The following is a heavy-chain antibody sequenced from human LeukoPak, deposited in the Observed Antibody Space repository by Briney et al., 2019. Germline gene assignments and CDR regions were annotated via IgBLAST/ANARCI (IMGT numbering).Heavy chain of an antibody. CDR1: GGSISSSN. CDR3: ARDPSVYCRSPTCYGYFDY. V-gene: IGHV3-30-3*01. CDR2: ISYDGSNK. J-gene: IGHJ4*02. Sequence: PSGTLSLTCAVSGGSISSSNWWSWVRQAPGKGLEWVAVISYDGSNKYYADSVKGRFTISRDNSKNTLFLQINSLRPEDTAVYYCARDPSVYCRSPTCYGYFDYWGQGTLVTVSS. D-gene: IGHD2-2*01.